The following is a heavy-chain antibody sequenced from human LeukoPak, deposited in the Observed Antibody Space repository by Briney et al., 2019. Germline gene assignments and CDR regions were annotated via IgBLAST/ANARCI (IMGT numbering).Heavy chain of an antibody. CDR3: ARDKPPPYYYDSSGIFDY. CDR2: IWYDGSNK. D-gene: IGHD3-22*01. Sequence: GTSLTLSCAASGFTFSSYGMHWVRQAPGKGLEWVGVIWYDGSNKYYADSVKGRFTISRDNSKNTLYLQMNSLRAEDTAVYYCARDKPPPYYYDSSGIFDYWGQGTLVTVSS. J-gene: IGHJ4*02. CDR1: GFTFSSYG. V-gene: IGHV3-33*01.